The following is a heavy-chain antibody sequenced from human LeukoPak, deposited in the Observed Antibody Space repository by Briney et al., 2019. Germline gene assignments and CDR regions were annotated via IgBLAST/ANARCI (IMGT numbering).Heavy chain of an antibody. J-gene: IGHJ4*02. Sequence: PGRSLRLSCAASGFTFSSYGMHWVRQAPGKGLESVSAIGSDGGSTYYANSVKGRFTISRDNSKNTLYLQMDSLRAEDMAVYYCAREGSPGTYDYWGQGTLVTVSS. V-gene: IGHV3-64*01. D-gene: IGHD6-13*01. CDR3: AREGSPGTYDY. CDR2: IGSDGGST. CDR1: GFTFSSYG.